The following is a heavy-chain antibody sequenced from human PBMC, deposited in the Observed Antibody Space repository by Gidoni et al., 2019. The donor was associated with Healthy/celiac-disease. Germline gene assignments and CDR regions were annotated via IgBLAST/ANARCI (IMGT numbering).Heavy chain of an antibody. CDR1: GGTFSSYE. CDR2: ISSSGSTI. CDR3: ARGRVYYSMDV. J-gene: IGHJ6*02. V-gene: IGHV3-48*03. Sequence: EVQLVESGGGLVQPGGSLRLPCAASGGTFSSYEMNWVRQAPGKGLEWVSYISSSGSTIYYADSVKGRFTISRDNAKNSLYLQMNSLRAEDTAVYYCARGRVYYSMDVWGQGTTVTVSS.